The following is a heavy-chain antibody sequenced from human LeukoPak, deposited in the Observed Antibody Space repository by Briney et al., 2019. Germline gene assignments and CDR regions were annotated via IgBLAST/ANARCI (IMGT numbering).Heavy chain of an antibody. Sequence: GASVKVSCKASGYTFTTYYIHWVRQAPGQGLEWMGVINPSGGSTSFAQKFQARLTMTRDTSTSTVYMELSGLSSEDTAVYYCAREIVVAPSAVGFDPWGQGTLVTVSS. CDR1: GYTFTTYY. V-gene: IGHV1-46*01. CDR3: AREIVVAPSAVGFDP. D-gene: IGHD2-2*01. CDR2: INPSGGST. J-gene: IGHJ5*02.